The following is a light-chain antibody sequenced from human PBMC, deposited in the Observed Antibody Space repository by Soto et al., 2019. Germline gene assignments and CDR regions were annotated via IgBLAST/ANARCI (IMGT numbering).Light chain of an antibody. V-gene: IGKV3-20*01. J-gene: IGKJ5*01. CDR2: GAS. CDR3: XQYGSSPIT. CDR1: QSVSSSY. Sequence: EIVLTQSPGTLSLSPGERATLSCRASQSVSSSYLAWYQQKPGQAPRLLIYGASSRATGIPDRFSGSGSGXXXXXXXXXXXXEDFAXXXXXQYGSSPITFGQGTRLEIK.